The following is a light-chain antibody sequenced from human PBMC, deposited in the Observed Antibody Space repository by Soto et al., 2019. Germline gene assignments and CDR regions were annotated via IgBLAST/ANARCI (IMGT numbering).Light chain of an antibody. CDR2: AAS. V-gene: IGKV1-39*01. J-gene: IGKJ4*01. CDR3: QQTYSAPLT. CDR1: QSISSY. Sequence: LSASVGDRVTITCRASQSISSYLNWYQHKPGKAPKLLIYAASSFQSGVPSRFSGSESGTDFTLTISSLQPEDFATYYCQQTYSAPLTFGGGTKVDIK.